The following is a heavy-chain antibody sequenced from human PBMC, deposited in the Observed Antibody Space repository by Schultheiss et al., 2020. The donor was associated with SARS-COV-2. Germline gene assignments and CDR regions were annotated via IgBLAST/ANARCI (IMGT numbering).Heavy chain of an antibody. CDR1: GFTFSDYY. D-gene: IGHD5-24*01. J-gene: IGHJ4*02. CDR2: IRNKVNSYVT. V-gene: IGHV3-72*01. Sequence: GGSLRLSCAASGFTFSDYYMDWVRQAPGKGLEWVGRIRNKVNSYVTEYAASVKGRFTISRDDSKNSLYLQMNGLKTEDTAVYYCAREATILDYWGQGTLVTVSS. CDR3: AREATILDY.